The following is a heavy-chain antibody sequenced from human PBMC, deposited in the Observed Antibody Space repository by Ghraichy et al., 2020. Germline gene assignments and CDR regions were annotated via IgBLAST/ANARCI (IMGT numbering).Heavy chain of an antibody. CDR3: ARVEYSSSVLDNWFDP. V-gene: IGHV4-31*03. CDR1: GGSISSGGYY. Sequence: LSLTCTVSGGSISSGGYYWSWIRQHPGKGLEWIGYTYYSGSTYYNPSLKSRVTISVDTSKNPFSLKLSSVTAADTAVYYWARVEYSSSVLDNWFDPWGQGTLVTVSS. J-gene: IGHJ5*02. CDR2: TYYSGST. D-gene: IGHD6-6*01.